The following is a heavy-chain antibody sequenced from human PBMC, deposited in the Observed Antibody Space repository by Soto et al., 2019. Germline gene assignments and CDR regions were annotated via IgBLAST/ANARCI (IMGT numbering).Heavy chain of an antibody. D-gene: IGHD2-15*01. J-gene: IGHJ4*02. V-gene: IGHV3-15*07. CDR2: IKSKSDGGTT. CDR1: GFSFTNAW. Sequence: GGSLRLSCAASGFSFTNAWMNWVRQAPGKGLEWVGRIKSKSDGGTTDYEAPVKGRFTISRDDSKNTLYLQMNSLKTEDTAVYYSARDYTPIDYWGQGTLVTVSS. CDR3: ARDYTPIDY.